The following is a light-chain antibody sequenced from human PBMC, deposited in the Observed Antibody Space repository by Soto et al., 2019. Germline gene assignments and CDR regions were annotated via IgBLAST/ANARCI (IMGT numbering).Light chain of an antibody. CDR1: QSVSSSY. Sequence: ELVLTQSPGTLSLSPGERAALSYGASQSVSSSYLASYRQKPCQAPRLLIYGASSRATGIPDRFSGSGSGTDFTLTISRLEPEDVATYYCQQSYSTPWTFGQGTKV. CDR3: QQSYSTPWT. CDR2: GAS. J-gene: IGKJ1*01. V-gene: IGKV3-20*01.